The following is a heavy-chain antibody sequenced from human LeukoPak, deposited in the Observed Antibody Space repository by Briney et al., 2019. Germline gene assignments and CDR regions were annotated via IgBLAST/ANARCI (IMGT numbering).Heavy chain of an antibody. CDR2: FDPEGGET. J-gene: IGHJ4*02. D-gene: IGHD3-10*01. V-gene: IGHV1-24*01. CDR1: GYTLTELS. CDR3: ATAGREAYYFDY. Sequence: ASVKVSCKVSGYTLTELSMHWVRQAPGKGLEWMGGFDPEGGETIYAQKFQGRVTMTEDTSTDTAYMELSSLRSEDTAVYYCATAGREAYYFDYWGQGTLVTVSS.